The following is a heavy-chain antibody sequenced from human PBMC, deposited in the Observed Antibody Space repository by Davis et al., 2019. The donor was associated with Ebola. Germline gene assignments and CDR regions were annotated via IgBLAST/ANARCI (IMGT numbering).Heavy chain of an antibody. V-gene: IGHV3-21*01. D-gene: IGHD4-17*01. CDR3: AKEKTTVTTFWYFDL. J-gene: IGHJ2*01. CDR2: ISSSSNYI. Sequence: PGGSLRLSCAASGFTFSSNSMNWVCQAPGKGLEWVSFISSSSNYIYYADSVKGRFTVSRDNAKNSLYLQMNSLRAEDTAVYYCAKEKTTVTTFWYFDLWGRGTLVTVSS. CDR1: GFTFSSNS.